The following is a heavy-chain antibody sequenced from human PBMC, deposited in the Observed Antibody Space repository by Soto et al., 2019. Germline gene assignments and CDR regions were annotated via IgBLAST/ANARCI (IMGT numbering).Heavy chain of an antibody. CDR1: GGSFSGYY. CDR2: INHSGST. CDR3: ARGATAAGRNFDY. V-gene: IGHV4-34*01. Sequence: SETLSLTCAVYGGSFSGYYWSWIRQPPGKGLEWIGEINHSGSTNYNPSLKSRVTISVDTSKNQFSLKLSSVTAADTAVYYCARGATAAGRNFDYWGQGTLVTVSS. D-gene: IGHD6-13*01. J-gene: IGHJ4*02.